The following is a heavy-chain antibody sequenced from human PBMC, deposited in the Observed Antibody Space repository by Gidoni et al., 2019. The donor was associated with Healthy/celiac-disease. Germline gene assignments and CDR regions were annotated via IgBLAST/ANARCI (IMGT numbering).Heavy chain of an antibody. D-gene: IGHD2-15*01. CDR3: AKASQDIVVVVAAIYFDY. CDR1: GFTFSSYS. V-gene: IGHV3-21*01. Sequence: EVQLVESGGGLVKPGGSLRLSCAASGFTFSSYSMNWVHQAPGKGLGWVSSISSSSSYIYYADSVKGRFTISRDNAKNSLYLQMNSLRAEDTAVYYCAKASQDIVVVVAAIYFDYWGQGTLVTVSS. J-gene: IGHJ4*02. CDR2: ISSSSSYI.